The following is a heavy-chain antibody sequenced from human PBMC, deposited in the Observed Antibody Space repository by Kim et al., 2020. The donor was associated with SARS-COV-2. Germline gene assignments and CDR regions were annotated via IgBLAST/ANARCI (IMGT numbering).Heavy chain of an antibody. V-gene: IGHV4-39*01. Sequence: SETLSLTCTVSGGSISSSSYYWGWIRHPPGKGLEWIGSIYYSGSTYYNPSLKSRVTISVDTSKNQFSLTLSSVTAADTAVYCCAGHGHYDIYAFDIWGQGTMVTVSS. CDR1: GGSISSSSYY. D-gene: IGHD3-9*01. J-gene: IGHJ3*02. CDR3: AGHGHYDIYAFDI. CDR2: IYYSGST.